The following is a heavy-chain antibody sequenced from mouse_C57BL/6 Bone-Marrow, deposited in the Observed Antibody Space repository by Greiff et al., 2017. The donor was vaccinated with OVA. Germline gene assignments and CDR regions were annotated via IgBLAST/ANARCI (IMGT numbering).Heavy chain of an antibody. CDR1: GYTFTSYW. D-gene: IGHD2-4*01. Sequence: QVQLQQPGAELVKPGASVKMSCKASGYTFTSYWITWVKQRPGQGLAWIGDIYPGSGSTTYNEKFKSKATLTVDTSSSTAYMQLSSLTSEDSAVYYCARYDDYDGWYFDVWGTGTTGTVSS. J-gene: IGHJ1*03. CDR3: ARYDDYDGWYFDV. V-gene: IGHV1-55*01. CDR2: IYPGSGST.